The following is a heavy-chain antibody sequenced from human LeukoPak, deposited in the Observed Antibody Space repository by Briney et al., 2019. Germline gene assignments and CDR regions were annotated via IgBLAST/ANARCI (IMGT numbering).Heavy chain of an antibody. D-gene: IGHD3-16*01. Sequence: GGSLRLSCAASGFTFNNAWMNWVRQAPGKGLEWVGRIKSKTDGGTTGYAAPVKGRFTISRDDSNNRLYLQMNSLKIEDTAVYYCATEVMYITPVADYWGQGTLVTVSS. CDR1: GFTFNNAW. CDR2: IKSKTDGGTT. J-gene: IGHJ4*02. CDR3: ATEVMYITPVADY. V-gene: IGHV3-15*01.